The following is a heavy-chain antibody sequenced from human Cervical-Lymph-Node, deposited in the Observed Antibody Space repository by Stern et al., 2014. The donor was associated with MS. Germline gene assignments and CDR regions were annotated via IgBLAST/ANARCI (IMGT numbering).Heavy chain of an antibody. CDR3: ARDTSSPERSDW. Sequence: EMQLVESGGGVIQPGGSLRLSCTASGFTVSRDYMTWVRPAPGKGLAWVSLITNVGSTFYTDSVKGRFTISRDDSKNTVYLHMTSLRAEDTAMYYCARDTSSPERSDWWGQGTLVTVSS. V-gene: IGHV3-53*01. CDR1: GFTVSRDY. CDR2: ITNVGST. J-gene: IGHJ4*02. D-gene: IGHD1-1*01.